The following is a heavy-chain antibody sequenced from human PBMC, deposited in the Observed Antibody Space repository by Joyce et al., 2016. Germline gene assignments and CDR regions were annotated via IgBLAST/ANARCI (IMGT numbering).Heavy chain of an antibody. J-gene: IGHJ4*02. CDR3: ARDYGGLFDY. CDR2: SNPGGGTT. V-gene: IGHV1-46*01. D-gene: IGHD4-23*01. Sequence: HLVQSGAEVKKPGASVNVSCKASGYNFTTYYMHWVRQVAGHGVEWMGISNPGGGTTRYAQKCQGSVILTIDTSTRTVYMELRRVRYEDTAMYFCARDYGGLFDYWGQGTLVTVSS. CDR1: GYNFTTYY.